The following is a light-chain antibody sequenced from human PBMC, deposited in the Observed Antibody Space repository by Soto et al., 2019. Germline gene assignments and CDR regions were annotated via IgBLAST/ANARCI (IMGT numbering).Light chain of an antibody. Sequence: EIVMTQSPGTVSLSPGERATLSCRASQSVSSYLAWYQQKPGQAPRLLIYDASNRATGIPARFSGSGSGTDFTLTISSLEPEDFAVYYCQQRSNWPLTFGQGTKVDIK. CDR2: DAS. V-gene: IGKV3-11*01. CDR3: QQRSNWPLT. J-gene: IGKJ1*01. CDR1: QSVSSY.